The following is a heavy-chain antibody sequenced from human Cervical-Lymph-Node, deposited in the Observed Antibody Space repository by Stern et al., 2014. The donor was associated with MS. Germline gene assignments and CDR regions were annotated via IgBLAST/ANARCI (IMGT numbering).Heavy chain of an antibody. CDR2: IKSKTDGGTI. V-gene: IGHV3-15*02. Sequence: EVKLVESGGALVKPGGSLRLSCTASGLTFSNFWMTWVRQAPGKGLEWVGRIKSKTDGGTIDYAEPVKGRFTSSRDDSKNTLYVEMNSLTTDDTAVYYCTTDRRNPYYAMDVWGQGTTVTVSS. J-gene: IGHJ6*02. D-gene: IGHD6-6*01. CDR3: TTDRRNPYYAMDV. CDR1: GLTFSNFW.